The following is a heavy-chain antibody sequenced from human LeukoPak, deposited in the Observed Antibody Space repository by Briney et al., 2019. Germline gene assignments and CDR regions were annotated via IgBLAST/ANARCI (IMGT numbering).Heavy chain of an antibody. Sequence: GASVKVSCKVSGYTLTELSMHWVRQAPGKGLEWMGGFDPEDGETIYAQKFQGRVTMTTDTSTSTAYMELRSLRSDDTAVYYCARDPTDVLLWFGEWENWFDPWGQGTLVTVSS. CDR2: FDPEDGET. J-gene: IGHJ5*02. CDR3: ARDPTDVLLWFGEWENWFDP. D-gene: IGHD3-10*01. CDR1: GYTLTELS. V-gene: IGHV1-24*01.